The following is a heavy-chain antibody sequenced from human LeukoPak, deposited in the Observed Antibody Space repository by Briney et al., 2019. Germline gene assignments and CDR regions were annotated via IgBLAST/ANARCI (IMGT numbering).Heavy chain of an antibody. CDR2: IYYSGSA. J-gene: IGHJ3*02. V-gene: IGHV4-28*01. CDR3: ARNQAVASNHGAMEI. Sequence: PSETLSLTCAVSGYSISSSNWWGWFRQPPGKRLDWIGYIYYSGSAYYNPSLNSRITMSVDTSTNQFSLKLSSVPAVDTAVYYCARNQAVASNHGAMEIWGQGKMVIVSS. D-gene: IGHD6-19*01. CDR1: GYSISSSNW.